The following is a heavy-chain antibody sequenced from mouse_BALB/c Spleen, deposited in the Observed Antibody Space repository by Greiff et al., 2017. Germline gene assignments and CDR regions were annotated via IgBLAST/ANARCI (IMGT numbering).Heavy chain of an antibody. CDR1: GFTFSDYY. Sequence: DVQLVESGGGLVKPGGSLKLSCAASGFTFSDYYMSWVRQTPEKRLEWVATISDGGSYTYYPDSVKGRFTISRDNAKNNLYLQMSSLKSEDTAMYYCARDGEWLPFYAMDYWGQGTSVTVSS. V-gene: IGHV5-4*02. J-gene: IGHJ4*01. CDR3: ARDGEWLPFYAMDY. CDR2: ISDGGSYT. D-gene: IGHD2-2*01.